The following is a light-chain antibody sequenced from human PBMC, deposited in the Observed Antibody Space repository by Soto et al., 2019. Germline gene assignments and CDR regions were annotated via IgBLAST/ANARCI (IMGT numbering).Light chain of an antibody. V-gene: IGKV3-15*01. Sequence: ETVMTQSPATLSLSPGERVNHSCRASQSVGGSLAWYRQKPGQAPSLLVYGASTRATGIPARFSGSGSGTESTLTISSLQSDDFAVYYCLQYGKWPPWPFGQGSKVAIK. CDR2: GAS. J-gene: IGKJ1*01. CDR3: LQYGKWPPWP. CDR1: QSVGGS.